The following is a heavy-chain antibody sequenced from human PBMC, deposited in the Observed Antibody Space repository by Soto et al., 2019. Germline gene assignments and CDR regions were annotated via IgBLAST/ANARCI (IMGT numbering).Heavy chain of an antibody. D-gene: IGHD6-6*01. CDR2: IIPIFGTA. J-gene: IGHJ4*02. V-gene: IGHV1-69*06. CDR3: ARVWGVGYSSSPTLVGGFDY. CDR1: GGTFSSYA. Sequence: QVQLVQSGAEVKKPGSSVKVSCKASGGTFSSYAISWVRQAPGQGLEWMGGIIPIFGTANYAQKFQGRVTITADKSTSTAYMELGSLRSEDTAVYYYARVWGVGYSSSPTLVGGFDYWGQGTLVTVSS.